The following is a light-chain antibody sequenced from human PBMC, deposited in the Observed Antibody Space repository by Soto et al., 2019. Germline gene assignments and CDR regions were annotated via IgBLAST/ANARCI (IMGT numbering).Light chain of an antibody. Sequence: DVHMTQSPSSVSASVGYRVTISCRASQGINSWLAWYQQKKGKAPSLLIYSASTLYSGVPSRFSGGGYGTDFNLTISSLQPEDSATYYCQQANSFPLTFGPGTKVDIK. V-gene: IGKV1-12*01. CDR1: QGINSW. CDR3: QQANSFPLT. J-gene: IGKJ3*01. CDR2: SAS.